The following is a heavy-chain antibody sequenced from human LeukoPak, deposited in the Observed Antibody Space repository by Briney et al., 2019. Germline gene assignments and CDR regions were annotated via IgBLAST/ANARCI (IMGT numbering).Heavy chain of an antibody. CDR3: ARDLWVFSGSSSGDNY. V-gene: IGHV3-66*01. CDR1: GFTVSSNY. D-gene: IGHD6-13*01. J-gene: IGHJ4*02. Sequence: PGGSLRLSCAASGFTVSSNYMSWVRQAPGKGLEWVSVIYSGGSTYYADSAKGRFTISRDNSKNTLYLQMNSLRAEDTAVYYCARDLWVFSGSSSGDNYWGQGTLVTVSS. CDR2: IYSGGST.